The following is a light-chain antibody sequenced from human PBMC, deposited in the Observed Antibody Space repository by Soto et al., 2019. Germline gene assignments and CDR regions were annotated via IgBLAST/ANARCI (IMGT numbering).Light chain of an antibody. CDR1: QTLNNY. J-gene: IGKJ4*01. Sequence: DIQMTQSASAVSASTGDRITITCRSSQTLNNYLTWFQQKPGKAPKVLIYAASTLQSGVPSRFSGSGSGAEFTLTISSLQPEDFATYYCQQSFSPRLPCGGGTKVDI. V-gene: IGKV1-39*01. CDR2: AAS. CDR3: QQSFSPRLP.